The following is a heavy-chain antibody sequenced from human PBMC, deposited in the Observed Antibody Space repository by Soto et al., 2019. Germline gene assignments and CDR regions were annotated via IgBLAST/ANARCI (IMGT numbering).Heavy chain of an antibody. CDR2: INPNNGGT. V-gene: IGHV1-2*02. J-gene: IGHJ4*02. CDR3: AREVTYGRGSFSLGL. Sequence: AAVQVGYKSTGHLFTYYYIQWVRQAPGQGLEWMGWINPNNGGTNSAQKFQGRVTMTSDTSINTAYMEITSLRSDDTALYYCAREVTYGRGSFSLGLWRQGTLVPVSS. D-gene: IGHD3-10*02. CDR1: GHLFTYYY.